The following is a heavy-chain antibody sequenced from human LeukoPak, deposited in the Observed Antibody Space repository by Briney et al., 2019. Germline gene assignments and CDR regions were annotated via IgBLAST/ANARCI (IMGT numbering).Heavy chain of an antibody. Sequence: ASVKVSCKVSGCSVNELSMHWVRQAPGLGLEWMGGFNREDDAPVYAQQFQGKVTMTEDTSTDTAYMELSSLRSEDTALYYCATLDSYYDTSGRPLLPYWGQGTLVTVS. D-gene: IGHD3-22*01. CDR2: FNREDDAP. CDR1: GCSVNELS. CDR3: ATLDSYYDTSGRPLLPY. V-gene: IGHV1-24*01. J-gene: IGHJ4*02.